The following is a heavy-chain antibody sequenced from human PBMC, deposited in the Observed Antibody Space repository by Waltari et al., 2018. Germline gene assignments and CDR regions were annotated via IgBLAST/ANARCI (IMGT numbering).Heavy chain of an antibody. CDR2: ISSSSSYI. J-gene: IGHJ3*02. CDR1: GFTFSSYS. CDR3: ARDRPIAAAGTRPSAFDI. V-gene: IGHV3-21*01. D-gene: IGHD6-13*01. Sequence: EVQLVESGGGLVKPGGSLRLSCAASGFTFSSYSMNWVRPAPGTGLEWVSSISSSSSYIYYADSVKGRFTISRDNAKNSLYLQMNSLRAEDTAVYYCARDRPIAAAGTRPSAFDIWGQGTMVTVSS.